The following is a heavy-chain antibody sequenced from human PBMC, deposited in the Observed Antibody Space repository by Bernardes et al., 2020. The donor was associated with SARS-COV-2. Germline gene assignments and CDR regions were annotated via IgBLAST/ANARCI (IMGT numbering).Heavy chain of an antibody. CDR2: ISSSSYI. CDR1: GFTFSSYS. CDR3: ARDRRAYCSSTSCYTGFYFDY. V-gene: IGHV3-21*01. J-gene: IGHJ4*02. Sequence: GGSLRLSCAASGFTFSSYSMNWVRQAPGKGLEWVSSISSSSYIYYADSVKGRFTISRDNAKNSLYLQMNSLRAEDTAVYYCARDRRAYCSSTSCYTGFYFDYWGQGTLVTVSS. D-gene: IGHD2-2*02.